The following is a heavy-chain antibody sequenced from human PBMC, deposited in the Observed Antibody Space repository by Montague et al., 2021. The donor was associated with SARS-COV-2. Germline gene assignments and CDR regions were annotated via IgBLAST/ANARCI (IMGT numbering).Heavy chain of an antibody. Sequence: PALVKPTQTLTLTCTFSGFSLNTSGMCVSWIRQPPGKALEWLARIDWDDDKYYNTSLKTRLTISKDTSKNQVVLTMTNMDPVDTATYYCARRTYDILTGYDYGMDVWGQGTTVTVSS. CDR2: IDWDDDK. D-gene: IGHD3-9*01. J-gene: IGHJ6*02. CDR3: ARRTYDILTGYDYGMDV. V-gene: IGHV2-70*11. CDR1: GFSLNTSGMC.